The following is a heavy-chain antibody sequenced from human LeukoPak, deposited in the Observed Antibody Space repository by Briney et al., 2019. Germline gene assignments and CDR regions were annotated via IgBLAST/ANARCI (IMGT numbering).Heavy chain of an antibody. CDR1: GDSLNTFY. CDR2: IHYTGST. CDR3: ASAPTSSGWYSYYYYYYMDV. D-gene: IGHD6-19*01. J-gene: IGHJ6*03. V-gene: IGHV4-59*08. Sequence: SETLSLTCSVSGDSLNTFYWSWIRQPPGKGLEWIGYIHYTGSTSYNPSLKSRVTISVDTSKNQFSLKLSSVTAADTAVYYCASAPTSSGWYSYYYYYYMDVWGKGTTVTVSS.